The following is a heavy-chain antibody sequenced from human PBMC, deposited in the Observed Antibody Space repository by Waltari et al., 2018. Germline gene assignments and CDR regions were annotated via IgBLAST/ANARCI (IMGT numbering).Heavy chain of an antibody. CDR1: EFTFSHAW. CDR3: TVLRGYCNGGCTDV. Sequence: EMQVVESEGGLVKPGGSLRLSCVGSEFTFSHAWLSWVRQAPGKGLEWVGRIRNKADGETTDYAAPVKGRFTISRDDSKDTLYLQMNSLKTEDTAVYYCTVLRGYCNGGCTDVWGQGTTVTVSS. V-gene: IGHV3-15*01. D-gene: IGHD2-15*01. CDR2: IRNKADGETT. J-gene: IGHJ6*02.